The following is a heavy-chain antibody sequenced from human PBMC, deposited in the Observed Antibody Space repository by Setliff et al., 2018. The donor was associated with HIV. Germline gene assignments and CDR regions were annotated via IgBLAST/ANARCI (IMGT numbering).Heavy chain of an antibody. V-gene: IGHV3-66*02. D-gene: IGHD6-19*01. J-gene: IGHJ3*02. CDR2: VFRDDNT. Sequence: VGSLRLSCTASGLTVSGNYMGWVRQAPGEGLEWVSLVFRDDNTYNADSVKGRFTISRDSSKNTLYLQMNSLRGDDTAVYYCATSSRGWGQDAFDIWGQGTMVTVSS. CDR1: GLTVSGNY. CDR3: ATSSRGWGQDAFDI.